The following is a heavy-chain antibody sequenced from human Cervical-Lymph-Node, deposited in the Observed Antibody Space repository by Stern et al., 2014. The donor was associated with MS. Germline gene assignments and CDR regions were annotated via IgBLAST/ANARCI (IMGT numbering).Heavy chain of an antibody. CDR1: GGTFSSYA. CDR2: IIPMFGTA. J-gene: IGHJ6*02. D-gene: IGHD1-26*01. V-gene: IGHV1-69*01. CDR3: ATSAGELTPEAV. Sequence: EQLVESGAEVKKPGSSTRVSCKASGGTFSSYAISWVRQAPGQGLEWMGGIIPMFGTAIYAQKFQGRVTITADASTSTAYMEVSSLRYDDTAVYYCATSAGELTPEAVWGQGTTVTVFS.